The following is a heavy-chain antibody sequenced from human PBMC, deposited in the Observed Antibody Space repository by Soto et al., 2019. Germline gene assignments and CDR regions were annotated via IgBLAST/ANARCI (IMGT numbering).Heavy chain of an antibody. D-gene: IGHD1-1*01. CDR3: ARGRTGTLNRES. J-gene: IGHJ4*02. V-gene: IGHV1-8*01. CDR2: MNPNSGNT. CDR1: GYTFTSYD. Sequence: ASVKVSGKASGYTFTSYDINWVRQATGQGLEWMGWMNPNSGNTGYAQKFQGRVTMTRNTSISTAYMELSSLRSEDTAVYYCARGRTGTLNRESWGQGTLVTVSS.